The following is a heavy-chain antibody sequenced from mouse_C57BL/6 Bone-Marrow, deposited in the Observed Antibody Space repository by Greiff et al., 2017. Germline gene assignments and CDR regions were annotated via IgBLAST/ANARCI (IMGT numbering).Heavy chain of an antibody. Sequence: EVQLQQSVAELVRPGASVKFSCTASGFNIKNTYMYWVQQRPEQGLEWIGSIDPANGNTKYAPKVQGKATITADTSANTAYLQLSSLTSGDTAIYYCARYPCYGGYWYFDVWGTGTTVTVSS. CDR3: ARYPCYGGYWYFDV. CDR2: IDPANGNT. V-gene: IGHV14-3*01. D-gene: IGHD1-1*02. J-gene: IGHJ1*03. CDR1: GFNIKNTY.